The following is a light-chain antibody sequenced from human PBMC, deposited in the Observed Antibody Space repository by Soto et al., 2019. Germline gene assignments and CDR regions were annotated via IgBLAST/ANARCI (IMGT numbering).Light chain of an antibody. Sequence: DIQMTQSPSTQSASGGDRVTITCRASQSISSCLAWYQQKPGKAPKLLIYAASNLESGVPSRFSGSGSGTEFSLTISSLQPDDFATHYCQQYKSFSLTFGGGTKVDIK. CDR1: QSISSC. J-gene: IGKJ4*02. CDR2: AAS. V-gene: IGKV1-5*01. CDR3: QQYKSFSLT.